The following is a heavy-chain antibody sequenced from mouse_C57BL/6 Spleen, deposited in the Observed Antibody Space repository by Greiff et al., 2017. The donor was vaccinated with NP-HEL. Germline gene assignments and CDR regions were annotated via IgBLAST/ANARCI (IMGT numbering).Heavy chain of an antibody. CDR2: IDPSDSET. J-gene: IGHJ2*01. V-gene: IGHV1-52*01. CDR3: ARGAMVTFYFDY. Sequence: QVQLQQSGAELVRPGSSVKLSCKASGYTFTSYWMHWVKQRPIQGLEWIGNIDPSDSETHYNQKFKDKATLTVDKSSSTAYMQLSSLTSEDSAVYYCARGAMVTFYFDYWGQGTTLTVSS. CDR1: GYTFTSYW. D-gene: IGHD2-2*01.